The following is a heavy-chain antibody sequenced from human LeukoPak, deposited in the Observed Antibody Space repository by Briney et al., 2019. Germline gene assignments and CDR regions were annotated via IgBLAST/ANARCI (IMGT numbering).Heavy chain of an antibody. CDR3: ARRARSGSYPPPFDY. V-gene: IGHV3-23*01. CDR1: GFTFSSYG. Sequence: GGSLRLSCAASGFTFSSYGMSWVRQAPGKGLEWVSAISGSGGSTYYADSVKGRFTISRDNSKNTLYLQMNSLRAEDTAVYYCARRARSGSYPPPFDYWGQGTLVTVSS. J-gene: IGHJ4*02. CDR2: ISGSGGST. D-gene: IGHD1-26*01.